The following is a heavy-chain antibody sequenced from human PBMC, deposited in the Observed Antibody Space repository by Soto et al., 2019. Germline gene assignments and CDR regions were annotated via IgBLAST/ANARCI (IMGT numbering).Heavy chain of an antibody. CDR1: GYYFPSYW. CDR2: FYPGDSDT. CDR3: ARADDKMSTVEY. J-gene: IGHJ4*01. Sequence: GESLKISCKGSGYYFPSYWIGWVRQMPGKGLEWMGIFYPGDSDTRYSPSFQGQVTISADRSISTAYLQWSSLKPSDTAMYYCARADDKMSTVEYWGHGTLVTVSS. D-gene: IGHD4-4*01. V-gene: IGHV5-51*01.